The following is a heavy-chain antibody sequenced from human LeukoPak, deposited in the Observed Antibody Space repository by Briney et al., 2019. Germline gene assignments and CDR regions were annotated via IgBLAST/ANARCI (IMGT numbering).Heavy chain of an antibody. J-gene: IGHJ6*02. V-gene: IGHV3-30*02. CDR3: AKDESRGQWPNYYYYGMDV. D-gene: IGHD6-19*01. Sequence: PGGSLRLSCAASGFTFSSYGMHWVRQAPGKGLEWVAFIRYDGSNKYYADSVKGRFTISRDNSKNTLYLQMNSLRAEDTAVYYCAKDESRGQWPNYYYYGMDVWGQGTTVTVSS. CDR2: IRYDGSNK. CDR1: GFTFSSYG.